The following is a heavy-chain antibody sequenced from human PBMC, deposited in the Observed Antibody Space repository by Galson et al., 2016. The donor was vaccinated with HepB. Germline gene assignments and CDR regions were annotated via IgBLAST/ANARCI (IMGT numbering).Heavy chain of an antibody. CDR3: AKYLSRGHPYALEV. J-gene: IGHJ6*02. Sequence: SVKVSCKASGYTLTAYYIHWVRQAPGQGLDYVGWINPYSGGTNYAQNFQGRVTMTRDTSISTAYMEMNSLRAEDTAVYYCAKYLSRGHPYALEVWGQGASVIVSS. CDR1: GYTLTAYY. D-gene: IGHD3-16*01. CDR2: INPYSGGT. V-gene: IGHV1-2*02.